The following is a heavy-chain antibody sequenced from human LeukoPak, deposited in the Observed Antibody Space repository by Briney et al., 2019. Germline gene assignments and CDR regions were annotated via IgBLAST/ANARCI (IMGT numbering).Heavy chain of an antibody. CDR2: MNPNSGNT. Sequence: ASVKVSCKASGYTFTSYDINWVRQATGQGLEWMGWMNPNSGNTGYAQKFQDRITITRNTSLNIAYMELSSLGFDDTAVYYCARGSSSSWPFDPWGQGTLVTVSS. D-gene: IGHD6-13*01. V-gene: IGHV1-8*03. J-gene: IGHJ5*02. CDR1: GYTFTSYD. CDR3: ARGSSSSWPFDP.